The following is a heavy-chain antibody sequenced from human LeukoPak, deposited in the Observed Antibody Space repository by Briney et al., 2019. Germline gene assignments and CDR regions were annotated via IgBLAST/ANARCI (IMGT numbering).Heavy chain of an antibody. CDR1: GGSISSYY. CDR3: ARGPIVTSAFDI. Sequence: SETLSLTCTVSGGSISSYYWSWIRQPPGKGLEWIGYIYYSGSTNYNPSLKSRVTISVDTSKNQFSLKLSSVTAADTAVYYCARGPIVTSAFDIWGQGAMVTVSS. J-gene: IGHJ3*02. CDR2: IYYSGST. V-gene: IGHV4-59*01. D-gene: IGHD1-26*01.